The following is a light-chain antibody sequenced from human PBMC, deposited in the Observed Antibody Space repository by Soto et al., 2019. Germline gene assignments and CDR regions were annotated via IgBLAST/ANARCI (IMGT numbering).Light chain of an antibody. CDR3: QQYNNWPPELT. CDR1: QSVSSN. Sequence: EIVMTQSPATLSVSPGERATLSCRASQSVSSNLAWYQQKPGQAPRLLIYGASTRATGIPARFSGSGSGTEFTLTISCRQSEDFAVYYCQQYNNWPPELTFGGGTKVEIK. J-gene: IGKJ4*01. CDR2: GAS. V-gene: IGKV3-15*01.